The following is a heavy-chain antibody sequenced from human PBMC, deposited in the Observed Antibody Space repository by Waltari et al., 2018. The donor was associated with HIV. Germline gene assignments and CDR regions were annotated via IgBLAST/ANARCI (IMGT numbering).Heavy chain of an antibody. CDR1: GDSVSRTTAS. CDR2: VKFRSQWYV. Sequence: QVSLHQSGLGQVEPSQTLSVTCVVSGDSVSRTTASWNWVRQSPSGGLEWLGRVKFRSQWYVEYGASVKSRIFINADPSKNQFSLHLKSVISKDTGVYYCVRDSHGFDYWGQGTRVNVSA. V-gene: IGHV6-1*02. CDR3: VRDSHGFDY. J-gene: IGHJ4*02. D-gene: IGHD3-10*01.